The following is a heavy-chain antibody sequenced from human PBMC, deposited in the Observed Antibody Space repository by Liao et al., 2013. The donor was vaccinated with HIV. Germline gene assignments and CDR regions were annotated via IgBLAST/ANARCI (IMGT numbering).Heavy chain of an antibody. J-gene: IGHJ6*03. CDR1: GGSISSGSYY. D-gene: IGHD5-24*01. Sequence: QVQLQESGPGLVKPSQTLSLTCTVSGGSISSGSYYWSWIRQPAGKGLEWIGRIYASGSTNYNPSLKSRVTISVDTSKNQFSLKLSSVTAADTAVYYCARDVLEMASIKASYYYYYMDVWAKGPRSPSP. CDR2: IYASGST. V-gene: IGHV4-61*02. CDR3: ARDVLEMASIKASYYYYYMDV.